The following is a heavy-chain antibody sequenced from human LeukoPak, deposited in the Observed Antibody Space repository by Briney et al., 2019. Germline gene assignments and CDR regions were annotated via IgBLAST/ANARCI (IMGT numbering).Heavy chain of an antibody. CDR1: GGSISNYY. CDR3: ARHMYSSGWYYFDY. V-gene: IGHV4-59*08. J-gene: IGHJ4*01. Sequence: SETLSLTCTVSGGSISNYYWSWIRQPPGKGLEWIGYIYYSGITNYNPSLKSRVTISVDTSKNQFSLKLSSVTAADTAVYYCARHMYSSGWYYFDYWGQGTLVTVSS. CDR2: IYYSGIT. D-gene: IGHD6-19*01.